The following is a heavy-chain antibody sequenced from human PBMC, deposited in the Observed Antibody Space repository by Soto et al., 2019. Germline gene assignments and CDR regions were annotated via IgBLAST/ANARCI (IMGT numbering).Heavy chain of an antibody. CDR1: GYTFTSYG. CDR3: ATYSYGDYVYYYGMDV. J-gene: IGHJ6*02. Sequence: GASVKVSCKASGYTFTSYGISWARQAPGQGLEWMGWISAYNGNTNYAQKLQGRVTMTTDTSTSTAYMELRSLRSDDTAVYYCATYSYGDYVYYYGMDVWGQGTTVTVSS. V-gene: IGHV1-18*04. D-gene: IGHD4-17*01. CDR2: ISAYNGNT.